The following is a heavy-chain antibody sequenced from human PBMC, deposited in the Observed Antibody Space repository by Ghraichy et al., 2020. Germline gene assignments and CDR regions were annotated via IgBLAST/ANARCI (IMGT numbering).Heavy chain of an antibody. J-gene: IGHJ6*03. Sequence: ASVKVSCKASGYTFTSYYMHWVRQAPGQGLEWMGIINPSGGSTSYAQKFQGRVTMTRDTSTSTVYMELSSLRSEDTAVYYCARDLYSSSWYVKGNYYYYYMDVWGKGTTVTVSS. CDR1: GYTFTSYY. CDR3: ARDLYSSSWYVKGNYYYYYMDV. V-gene: IGHV1-46*01. CDR2: INPSGGST. D-gene: IGHD6-13*01.